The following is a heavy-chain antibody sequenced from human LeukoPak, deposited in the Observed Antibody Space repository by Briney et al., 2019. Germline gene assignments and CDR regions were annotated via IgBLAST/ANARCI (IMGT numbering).Heavy chain of an antibody. CDR2: LRGGGET. D-gene: IGHD2-21*01. CDR3: AKANWVSSADAVV. Sequence: GGSLKLSCAASGFSFRSYAMSWVRQAPARGLEWVSSLRGGGETFYADSVKGRFTLSRDESRNTVYLEMNNLRVEDTAVYFCAKANWVSSADAVVWGQGTLVTVSS. CDR1: GFSFRSYA. V-gene: IGHV3-23*01. J-gene: IGHJ1*01.